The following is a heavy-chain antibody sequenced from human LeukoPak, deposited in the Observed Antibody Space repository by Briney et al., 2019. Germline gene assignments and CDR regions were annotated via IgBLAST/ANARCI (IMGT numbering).Heavy chain of an antibody. J-gene: IGHJ4*02. CDR2: ISYDGSNK. V-gene: IGHV3-30-3*01. D-gene: IGHD3-3*01. CDR3: ARDHDFWSGYYTERGYYFDY. CDR1: GFTFSSYA. Sequence: PGGSLRLSCAASGFTFSSYAMHWVRQAPGKGLEWVAVISYDGSNKYYADSVKGRFTISRDNSKNTPYLQMNSLRAEDTAVYYCARDHDFWSGYYTERGYYFDYWGQGTLVTVSS.